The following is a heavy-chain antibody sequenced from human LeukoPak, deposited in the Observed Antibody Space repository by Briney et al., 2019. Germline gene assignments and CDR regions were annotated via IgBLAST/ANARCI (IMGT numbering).Heavy chain of an antibody. CDR1: GFTFSSYA. V-gene: IGHV3-23*01. CDR2: ISGSGGST. J-gene: IGHJ4*02. Sequence: GGSLRLSCAASGFTFSSYAMSWVRQAPGKGLEWVSAISGSGGSTYYADSVKGRFTISRDNSKNTLYLQMNSLRAEDTAVYYCAKAGGRITIFGVVIISHLDYWGQGTLVTVSS. CDR3: AKAGGRITIFGVVIISHLDY. D-gene: IGHD3-3*01.